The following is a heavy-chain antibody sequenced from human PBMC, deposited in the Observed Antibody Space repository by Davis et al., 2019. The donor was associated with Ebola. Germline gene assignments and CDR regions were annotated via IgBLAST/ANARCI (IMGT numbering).Heavy chain of an antibody. Sequence: GESLKISCAASGFTFSDYYMSWIRQAPGKGLEWVSAISGSGGSTYYADSVKGRFTISRDNSKNTLYLQMNSLRAEDTAVYYCAKDKFLETWDDAFDIWGQGTMVTVSS. V-gene: IGHV3-23*01. CDR1: GFTFSDYY. D-gene: IGHD3-3*01. CDR2: ISGSGGST. CDR3: AKDKFLETWDDAFDI. J-gene: IGHJ3*02.